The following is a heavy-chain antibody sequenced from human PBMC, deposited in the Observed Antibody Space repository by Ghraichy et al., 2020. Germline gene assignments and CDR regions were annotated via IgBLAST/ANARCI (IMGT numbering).Heavy chain of an antibody. CDR3: AARIGRPF. CDR1: GFTVGNNY. Sequence: GGSLRLSCAASGFTVGNNYMTWVRQAPGKGPEWVSVIYSVGSTYYADSVRGRFIISRDSSKNTWYLQMNSLRAEDTAVYYCAARIGRPFWGQGTLVTVSA. CDR2: IYSVGST. V-gene: IGHV3-53*01. D-gene: IGHD1-26*01. J-gene: IGHJ4*02.